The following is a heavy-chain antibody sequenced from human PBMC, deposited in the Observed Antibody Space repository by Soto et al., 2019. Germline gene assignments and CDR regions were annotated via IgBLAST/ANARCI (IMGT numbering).Heavy chain of an antibody. Sequence: QITLKESGPTLVKPTQTLTLTCTFSGFSLSTSGVGVGWIRQPPGKALELLALIYCDDDKRYSPSLKSRLTITKDTSINPVVFTMTNMDPVATATYYCAHGGSTYDSCGYYCYWGQVTLVTVSS. CDR3: AHGGSTYDSCGYYCY. CDR2: IYCDDDK. J-gene: IGHJ4*02. V-gene: IGHV2-5*02. CDR1: GFSLSTSGVG. D-gene: IGHD3-22*01.